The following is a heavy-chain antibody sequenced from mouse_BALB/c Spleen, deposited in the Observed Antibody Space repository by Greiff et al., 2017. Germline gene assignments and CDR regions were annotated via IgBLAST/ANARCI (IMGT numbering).Heavy chain of an antibody. CDR3: ARPLYYGSSPWFAY. J-gene: IGHJ3*01. CDR1: GFAFSSYD. D-gene: IGHD1-1*01. V-gene: IGHV5-12-1*01. CDR2: ISSGGGST. Sequence: EVKLVESGGGLVKPGGSLKLSCAASGFAFSSYDMSWVRQTPEKRLEWVAYISSGGGSTYYPDTVKGRFTISRDNAKNTLYLQMSSLKSEDTAMYYCARPLYYGSSPWFAYWGQGTLVTVSA.